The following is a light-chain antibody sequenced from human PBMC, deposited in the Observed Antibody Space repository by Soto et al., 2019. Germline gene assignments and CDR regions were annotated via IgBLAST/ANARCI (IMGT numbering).Light chain of an antibody. V-gene: IGKV4-1*01. CDR2: WAS. CDR3: HQYYSTPYT. CDR1: QSVLYSSNNKNY. Sequence: DIVMTQSPDSLAVSLGERATINCKSSQSVLYSSNNKNYLAWYQQKPGQPPQLLIYWASTRESGVPDRFSGSESGTDFALTISSLQAEDVAVYYCHQYYSTPYTFGQGTKLEIK. J-gene: IGKJ2*01.